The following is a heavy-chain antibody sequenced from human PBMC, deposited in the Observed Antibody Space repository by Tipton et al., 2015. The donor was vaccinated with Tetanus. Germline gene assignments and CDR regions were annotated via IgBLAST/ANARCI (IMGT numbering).Heavy chain of an antibody. Sequence: GLVKPSETLSLTCSVTDYSISTGYYWGWIRQPPGKGLEWIGSIFHRGSSYYNASLRSRVTISVDTSKNQFSLKLSFVTAADTAVYYCARGILGGNSGSTFDYWGQGTLVTVSS. CDR2: IFHRGSS. V-gene: IGHV4-38-2*01. J-gene: IGHJ4*02. D-gene: IGHD4-23*01. CDR3: ARGILGGNSGSTFDY. CDR1: DYSISTGYY.